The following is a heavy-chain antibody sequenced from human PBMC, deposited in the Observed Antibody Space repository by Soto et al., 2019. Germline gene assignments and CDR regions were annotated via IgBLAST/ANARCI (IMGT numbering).Heavy chain of an antibody. J-gene: IGHJ4*02. Sequence: EVQLVESGGGLVQPGRSLRLSCSASGFTFDDYAMHWVRQVPGKGLEWVSGISWNSGIVGYADSLKGRFTISRDNAKNSLYLQINSLRSEDTALYYCARGRGARTGNALDYWGQGTLVTVSS. D-gene: IGHD3-10*01. CDR3: ARGRGARTGNALDY. CDR1: GFTFDDYA. V-gene: IGHV3-9*01. CDR2: ISWNSGIV.